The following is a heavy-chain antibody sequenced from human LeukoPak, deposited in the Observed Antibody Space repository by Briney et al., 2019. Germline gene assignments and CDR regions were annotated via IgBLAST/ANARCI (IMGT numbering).Heavy chain of an antibody. V-gene: IGHV1-3*01. J-gene: IGHJ4*02. D-gene: IGHD5-24*01. Sequence: GASVKVSCKASGYTFSSYAIHWVRQAPGQRLEWMGWINAGTGQTKYSQKFQRRVTITRDTSASTAYMELSSLRSEDTAVYSCARAGVVEMATIGFDYWAWEPWSPSPQ. CDR3: ARAGVVEMATIGFDY. CDR2: INAGTGQT. CDR1: GYTFSSYA.